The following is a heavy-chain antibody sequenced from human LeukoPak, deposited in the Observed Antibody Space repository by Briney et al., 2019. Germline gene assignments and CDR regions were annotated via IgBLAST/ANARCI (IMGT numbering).Heavy chain of an antibody. CDR3: ARGWVVPAALADY. J-gene: IGHJ4*02. Sequence: ASVKVSCKASGYTFTGYYMHWVRQAPGQGLEWMGWINPNSGGTNYAQKFQSRVTMTRDTSISTAYMERSRLRSDDTAVYYCARGWVVPAALADYWGQGTLVTVSS. CDR2: INPNSGGT. CDR1: GYTFTGYY. D-gene: IGHD2-2*01. V-gene: IGHV1-2*02.